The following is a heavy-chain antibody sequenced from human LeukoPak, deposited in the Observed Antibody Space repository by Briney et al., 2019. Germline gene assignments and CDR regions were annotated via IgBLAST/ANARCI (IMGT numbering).Heavy chain of an antibody. CDR1: VYTFTGYY. D-gene: IGHD3-22*01. Sequence: ASVKVSCKTSVYTFTGYYMHWVQQAPGQGLEWMGWINPNSGGTNYAQKFQDRVTMTGDTSTSTAYMELSRLTSDDTAVYYCARAPMIVVVFPTRLDYWGQGTLVTVSS. CDR2: INPNSGGT. CDR3: ARAPMIVVVFPTRLDY. J-gene: IGHJ4*02. V-gene: IGHV1-2*02.